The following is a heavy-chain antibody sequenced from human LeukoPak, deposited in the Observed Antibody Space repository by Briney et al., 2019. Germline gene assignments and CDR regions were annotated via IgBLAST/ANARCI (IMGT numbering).Heavy chain of an antibody. V-gene: IGHV4-39*07. J-gene: IGHJ6*03. Sequence: SETLSLTCTVSGGSISSSSYYWGWIRQPPGKGLEWIGSIYYTGSTYYNPSLKSRVTISVDTSKNQFSLKLSSVTAADTAVYSCASLSYYYHYMDVWGKGTTVTVSS. CDR1: GGSISSSSYY. CDR3: ASLSYYYHYMDV. CDR2: IYYTGST.